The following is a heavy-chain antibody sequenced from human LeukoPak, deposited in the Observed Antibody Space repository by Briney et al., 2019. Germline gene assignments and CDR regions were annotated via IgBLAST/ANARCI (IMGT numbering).Heavy chain of an antibody. V-gene: IGHV1-69*10. J-gene: IGHJ5*02. CDR2: ITPIFAVT. Sequence: SVTVSFKASGGTFSTSAINWVRQAPGQGLEWMGEITPIFAVTHYAQNFQGRVSLSADKFTSTAYMELRSLTSDDSAVYYCARDDGDPWDYFDPWGQGTVVTVSS. CDR3: ARDDGDPWDYFDP. D-gene: IGHD4-17*01. CDR1: GGTFSTSA.